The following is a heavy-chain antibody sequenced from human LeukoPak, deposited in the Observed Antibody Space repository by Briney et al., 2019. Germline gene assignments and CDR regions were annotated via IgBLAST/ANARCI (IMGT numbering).Heavy chain of an antibody. D-gene: IGHD3-16*01. CDR2: IYYSGST. CDR3: ARDKGPEGGLDRYYMDV. CDR1: GGSISSYY. V-gene: IGHV4-59*01. Sequence: PSETLSLTCTVSGGSISSYYWSWIRQPPGKGLEWIGYIYYSGSTNYNPSLKSRVTISVDTSKNQFSLKLCSVTAADTAAYYCARDKGPEGGLDRYYMDVWGKGTTVTVSS. J-gene: IGHJ6*03.